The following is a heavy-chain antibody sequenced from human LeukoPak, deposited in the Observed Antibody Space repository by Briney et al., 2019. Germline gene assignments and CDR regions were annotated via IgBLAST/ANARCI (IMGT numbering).Heavy chain of an antibody. CDR2: INDNGANT. CDR1: GLTSSKNG. V-gene: IGHV3-23*01. CDR3: TKGDGGYYPIDN. J-gene: IGHJ4*02. Sequence: GRSLRLSCAASGLTSSKNGMSWVRQAPGKGLEWVSTINDNGANTHYADSVNGRFTICRDNSRNTLLMEMNSLRADDTALYYCTKGDGGYYPIDNWGQGTLVIVSS. D-gene: IGHD1-26*01.